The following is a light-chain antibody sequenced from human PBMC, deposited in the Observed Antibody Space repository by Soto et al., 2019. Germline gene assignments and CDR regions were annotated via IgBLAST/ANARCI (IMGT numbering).Light chain of an antibody. Sequence: EIVLTHSPATLSLSPGERATLSCSASQSVSSYLAWYQQKPGQAPRLLIYDASNRATGIPARFSGSGSGTDFTLTISSPEPEDFAVYYCQHRSNWLAFGGGTKVDI. V-gene: IGKV3-11*01. CDR2: DAS. J-gene: IGKJ4*01. CDR1: QSVSSY. CDR3: QHRSNWLA.